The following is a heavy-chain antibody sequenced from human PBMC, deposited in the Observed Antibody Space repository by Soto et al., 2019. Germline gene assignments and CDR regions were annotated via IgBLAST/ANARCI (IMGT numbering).Heavy chain of an antibody. J-gene: IGHJ4*02. CDR3: ARDSYNYYDSSGYYLALDY. CDR2: IIPIFGTA. CDR1: GGTFSSYA. D-gene: IGHD3-22*01. V-gene: IGHV1-69*01. Sequence: QVQLVQSGAEVKKPGSSVKVSCKASGGTFSSYAISWVRQAPGQGLEWMGGIIPIFGTANYAQKFQGRVTITADESTSTVYMELSSLRSEDTAVYYCARDSYNYYDSSGYYLALDYWGQGTLVTVSS.